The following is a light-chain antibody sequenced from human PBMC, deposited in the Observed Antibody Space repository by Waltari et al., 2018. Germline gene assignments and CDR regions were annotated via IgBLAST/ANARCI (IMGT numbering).Light chain of an antibody. V-gene: IGKV3-20*01. Sequence: TLSGRASQSVSRSLAWYQQKPGQAPRLLIYDASSRATGIPDRFSGSGSGTDFSLTISRLEPEDFAVYYCQKYVSLPATFGQGTKVEIK. CDR3: QKYVSLPAT. CDR1: QSVSRS. J-gene: IGKJ1*01. CDR2: DAS.